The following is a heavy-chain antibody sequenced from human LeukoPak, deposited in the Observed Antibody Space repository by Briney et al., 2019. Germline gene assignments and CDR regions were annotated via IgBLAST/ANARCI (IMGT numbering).Heavy chain of an antibody. Sequence: PGRSLRLSCAASGFTFDDYAMHWVRQAPGKGLEWVSGISWNRGSIGYADSVKGRFTISRDNAKNSLYLQMNSLRAEDMALYYCAKDRAIFGVVIGLDAFDIWGQGTMVTVSS. CDR2: ISWNRGSI. CDR1: GFTFDDYA. D-gene: IGHD3-3*01. J-gene: IGHJ3*02. V-gene: IGHV3-9*03. CDR3: AKDRAIFGVVIGLDAFDI.